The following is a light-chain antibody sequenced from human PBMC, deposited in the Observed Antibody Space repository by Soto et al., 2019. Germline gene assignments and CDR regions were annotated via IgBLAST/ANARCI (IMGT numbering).Light chain of an antibody. V-gene: IGKV3-20*01. CDR1: QSVTSTY. J-gene: IGKJ3*01. Sequence: EIVLTQSPGTLSLSPGERATLSCRACQSVTSTYLAWYQQKPGQPPRLLIYGASNRATGIPDRFSGSGSGTDFTLTSSRLEPEDFTVYYCQQYHSLPTTFGPGTKVDI. CDR2: GAS. CDR3: QQYHSLPTT.